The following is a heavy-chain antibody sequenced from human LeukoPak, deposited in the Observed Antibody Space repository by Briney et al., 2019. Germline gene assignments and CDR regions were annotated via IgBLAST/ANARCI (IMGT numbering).Heavy chain of an antibody. CDR3: AGYYDYVWGSGWFDP. Sequence: SETLSLTCTVSGGSISRYYWSWIRQPPGKGLEWIGYIYYSGSTKYNPSLKSRVTISVDTSKNQFSLKLSSVTAADTAVYYCAGYYDYVWGSGWFDPWGQGTLVTVSS. J-gene: IGHJ5*02. V-gene: IGHV4-59*01. CDR2: IYYSGST. D-gene: IGHD3-16*01. CDR1: GGSISRYY.